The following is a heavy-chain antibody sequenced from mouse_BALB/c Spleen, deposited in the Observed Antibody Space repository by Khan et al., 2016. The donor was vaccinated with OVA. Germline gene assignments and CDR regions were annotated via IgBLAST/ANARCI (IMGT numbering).Heavy chain of an antibody. D-gene: IGHD2-3*01. CDR2: ISYSGST. J-gene: IGHJ4*01. Sequence: VQLKQSGPGLVKPSQSLSLTCTVTGYSITSDYAWNWIRQFPGHKLEWMGYISYSGSTSYNPSPKSRISITRDTSKNQFFLQLNSVTTEYTAAYYGARRGDCYYEAMDYWGQGTSVTVSS. V-gene: IGHV3-2*02. CDR1: GYSITSDYA. CDR3: ARRGDCYYEAMDY.